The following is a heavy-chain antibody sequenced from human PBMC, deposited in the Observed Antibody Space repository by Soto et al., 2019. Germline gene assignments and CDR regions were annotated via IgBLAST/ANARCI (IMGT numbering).Heavy chain of an antibody. Sequence: EVQLVESGGGLVQPGGSLRLSCAASGFTFSTYWMHWVRQVPGEGLVWVSRINTDTSSTSYADSVKGRFTISRDNAKNTLYLQMNSLRVEDTDVYDCVTAQWPQTFDYRGQGQLVTVAS. V-gene: IGHV3-74*01. CDR1: GFTFSTYW. CDR2: INTDTSST. CDR3: VTAQWPQTFDY. J-gene: IGHJ4*02. D-gene: IGHD6-19*01.